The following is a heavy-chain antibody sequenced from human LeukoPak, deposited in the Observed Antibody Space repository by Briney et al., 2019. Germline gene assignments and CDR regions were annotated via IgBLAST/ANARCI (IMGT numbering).Heavy chain of an antibody. J-gene: IGHJ4*02. V-gene: IGHV3-30-3*01. CDR1: GFSFSSYA. D-gene: IGHD2-21*02. Sequence: GGSLRLSCAASGFSFSSYAIHWVRQAPGKGLEWVAVLSYDGSNKYYADSVKGRFTISRDNSKNALYLQMNSLRAEDTAVYYCAKDPSDFCGGDCYMGYWGQGTLVTVSS. CDR3: AKDPSDFCGGDCYMGY. CDR2: LSYDGSNK.